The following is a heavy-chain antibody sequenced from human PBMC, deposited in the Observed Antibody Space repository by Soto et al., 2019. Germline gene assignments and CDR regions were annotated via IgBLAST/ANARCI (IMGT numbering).Heavy chain of an antibody. CDR2: ISYDGSNK. J-gene: IGHJ4*02. CDR3: ANDKVRSYSSSWFPDY. V-gene: IGHV3-30*18. D-gene: IGHD6-13*01. CDR1: GFTFSSYG. Sequence: QVQLVESGGGVVQPGRSLRLSCAASGFTFSSYGMHWVRQAPGKGLEWVAVISYDGSNKYYADSVKGRFTISRDNSKNTLYLQMNSLRAEDTAVYYCANDKVRSYSSSWFPDYWGQGTLVTVSS.